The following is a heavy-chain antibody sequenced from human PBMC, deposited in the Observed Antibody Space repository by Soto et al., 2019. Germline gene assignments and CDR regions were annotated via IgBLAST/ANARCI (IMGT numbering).Heavy chain of an antibody. V-gene: IGHV3-30-3*01. Sequence: QVQLVESGGGVVQPGRSLRLSCAASGFTFSSYGMHWVRQAPGKGLERVAVISYDGSNKYYADSVKGRFTISRDNSKNELYLQMNSLRAGDTAVYYCAREGRYYDSSGYYPADFDYWGQGTLVTVSS. D-gene: IGHD3-22*01. CDR1: GFTFSSYG. CDR2: ISYDGSNK. J-gene: IGHJ4*02. CDR3: AREGRYYDSSGYYPADFDY.